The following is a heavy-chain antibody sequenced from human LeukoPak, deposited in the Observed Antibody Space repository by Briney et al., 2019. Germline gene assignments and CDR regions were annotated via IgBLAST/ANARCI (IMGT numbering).Heavy chain of an antibody. D-gene: IGHD2-2*01. CDR1: GFTSSTFG. J-gene: IGHJ2*01. Sequence: PGGSLRPSCAASGFTSSTFGMHGVRRAPAKGLEGVAVIWNVGSNKNYAASVKGRLTISGDNPRTTLYLQMTSLRAEDTVVISCSRDLIYCSSTSLYRHLDGWGRGTQVTVSS. CDR3: SRDLIYCSSTSLYRHLDG. V-gene: IGHV3-33*01. CDR2: IWNVGSNK.